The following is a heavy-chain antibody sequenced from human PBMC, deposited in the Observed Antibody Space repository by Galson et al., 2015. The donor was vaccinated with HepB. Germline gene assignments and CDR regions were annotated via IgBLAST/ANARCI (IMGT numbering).Heavy chain of an antibody. CDR1: GFTVSSNY. CDR3: ARGAGTTLYFDY. D-gene: IGHD1-7*01. V-gene: IGHV3-53*04. J-gene: IGHJ4*02. CDR2: TYSVGNT. Sequence: PRLSCAASGFTVSSNYMSWVRQAPGKGLEWVSVTYSVGNTYYADSVKGRFTISRHNSKNTLYLQMNSLRAEDTAVYYCARGAGTTLYFDYWGQGTLVTVSS.